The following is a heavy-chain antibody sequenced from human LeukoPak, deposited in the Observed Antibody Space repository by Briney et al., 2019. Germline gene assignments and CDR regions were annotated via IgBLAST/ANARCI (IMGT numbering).Heavy chain of an antibody. D-gene: IGHD1-1*01. Sequence: PSETLSLTCTVSGGSISSSSYYWSWIRQPPGKGLEWIGYIYYSGTTNYNPSLKSRFTISVDTSKNQFSLKLSSVTAADTAVYYCARVSWFPGTSYYYMDVWGKGTTVTVSS. CDR2: IYYSGTT. CDR1: GGSISSSSYY. J-gene: IGHJ6*03. CDR3: ARVSWFPGTSYYYMDV. V-gene: IGHV4-61*01.